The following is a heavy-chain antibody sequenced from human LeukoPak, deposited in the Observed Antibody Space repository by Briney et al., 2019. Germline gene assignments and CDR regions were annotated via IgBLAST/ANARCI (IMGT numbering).Heavy chain of an antibody. V-gene: IGHV3-7*01. Sequence: GGSLRLSCAASGFKFSSNWMSWVRQAPGKGLEGVANIKQDGSDKYYVDSVKGRFTISRDNAKNSLYLQMNNLRDEDTAVYYCARDDHYGSGSYHFDYWGQGTRVTVSS. CDR3: ARDDHYGSGSYHFDY. D-gene: IGHD3-10*01. J-gene: IGHJ4*02. CDR1: GFKFSSNW. CDR2: IKQDGSDK.